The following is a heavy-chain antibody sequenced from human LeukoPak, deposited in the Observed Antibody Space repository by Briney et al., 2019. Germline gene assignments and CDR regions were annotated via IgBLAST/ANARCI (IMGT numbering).Heavy chain of an antibody. CDR3: ARDQGIVVVTPSA. CDR2: ISSSGSTI. D-gene: IGHD3-22*01. CDR1: GFTFSDYY. Sequence: GGSLRLSCAASGFTFSDYYMSWLRQAPGKGLEGVLYISSSGSTIYYADSVKGRFTISRDNAKNSLYLQMNSLRAEDTAVYYCARDQGIVVVTPSAGGQGTLVTVSS. V-gene: IGHV3-11*01. J-gene: IGHJ4*02.